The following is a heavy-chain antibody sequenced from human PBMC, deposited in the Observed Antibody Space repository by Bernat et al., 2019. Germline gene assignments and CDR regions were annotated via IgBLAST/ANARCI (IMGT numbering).Heavy chain of an antibody. Sequence: QVQLVQSGALVKKPGASLKVSCKASGYTFTSYYMHWVRQAPGQGLEWMGIINPSGGITSYAQKFQGRVTMTRYTSTSTVYMELSSLRSEETAVYYCERGPTREGLTYDYIWGDYGGQGNLVTVSS. J-gene: IGHJ4*02. CDR1: GYTFTSYY. V-gene: IGHV1-46*01. CDR3: ERGPTREGLTYDYIWGDY. CDR2: INPSGGIT. D-gene: IGHD3-16*01.